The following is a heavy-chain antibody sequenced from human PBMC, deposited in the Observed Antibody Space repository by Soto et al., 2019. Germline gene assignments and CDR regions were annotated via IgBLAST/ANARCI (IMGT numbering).Heavy chain of an antibody. Sequence: PSETLSLTCIVSGGSITRRSSYWAWIRQPPGKGLEWVGTFYDGNTYHNPSLRSRITIAVDTSNNQFSLKLNSVAAADTAFYYCATTRGLAVGGSFDYWGQGMLVTVSS. CDR1: GGSITRRSSY. CDR3: ATTRGLAVGGSFDY. D-gene: IGHD3-10*01. J-gene: IGHJ4*02. CDR2: FYDGNT. V-gene: IGHV4-39*01.